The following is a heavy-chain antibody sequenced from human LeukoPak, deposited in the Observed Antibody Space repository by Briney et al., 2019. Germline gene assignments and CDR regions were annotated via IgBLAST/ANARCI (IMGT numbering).Heavy chain of an antibody. CDR2: ISGAGDTT. CDR1: GFTFSSHW. Sequence: GGSLRLSCAASGFTFSSHWMHWVRQAPGKGLEWVSGISGAGDTTYYVDSVKGRFTISRDNSKNTLYLQMSSLRAEDTAMYYCAKDQCGSNCYGHFDYWGQGTLVTVSS. V-gene: IGHV3-23*01. CDR3: AKDQCGSNCYGHFDY. J-gene: IGHJ4*02. D-gene: IGHD2-15*01.